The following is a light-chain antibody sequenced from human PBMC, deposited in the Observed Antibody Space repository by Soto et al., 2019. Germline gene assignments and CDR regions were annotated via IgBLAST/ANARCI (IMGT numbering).Light chain of an antibody. CDR1: SSDVGSYNL. V-gene: IGLV2-23*03. J-gene: IGLJ1*01. Sequence: QSVLTQPASVSGSPGQSITISCTGTSSDVGSYNLVSWYQLHPGKAPKLMIYEGSKRPSGVSNRFSGSKSGNTASLTISGLQAEDEADYYCCSYAGSSTFFYVFGTGTKVTVL. CDR3: CSYAGSSTFFYV. CDR2: EGS.